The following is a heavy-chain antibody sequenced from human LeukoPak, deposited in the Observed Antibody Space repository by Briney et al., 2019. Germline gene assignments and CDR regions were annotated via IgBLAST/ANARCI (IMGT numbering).Heavy chain of an antibody. D-gene: IGHD2-21*01. CDR2: ISGSGGST. J-gene: IGHJ3*02. Sequence: GGSLRLSCAASGFTFSSYAMSWVRQAPGKGLEWVSAISGSGGSTYYADSVKGRFTISRDSAKNSLYLQMNSLRAEDTAVYYCARAYCGGDCYRGAFDIWGQGTMVTVSS. CDR1: GFTFSSYA. V-gene: IGHV3-23*01. CDR3: ARAYCGGDCYRGAFDI.